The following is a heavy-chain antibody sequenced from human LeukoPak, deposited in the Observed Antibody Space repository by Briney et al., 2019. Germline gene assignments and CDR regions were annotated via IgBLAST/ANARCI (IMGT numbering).Heavy chain of an antibody. CDR3: ARTHHYDFWSAYDY. J-gene: IGHJ4*02. V-gene: IGHV4-39*01. D-gene: IGHD3-3*01. CDR1: GGSISSSSYY. CDR2: IYYSGST. Sequence: SETLSLTCTVSGGSISSSSYYWGWIRQPPGKGLEWIGNIYYSGSTYYSPSLNSRVTISIDTSENQFSLKLSSVTAADTAVYFCARTHHYDFWSAYDYWGQGTLVTVSS.